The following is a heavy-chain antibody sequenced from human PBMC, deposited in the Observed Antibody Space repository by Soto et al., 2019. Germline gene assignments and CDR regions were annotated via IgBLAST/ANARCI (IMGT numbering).Heavy chain of an antibody. CDR1: GGSFSGYY. CDR2: INHSGST. CDR3: ARGEIAAAGTNYYYYGMDV. V-gene: IGHV4-34*01. Sequence: SETLSLTCAVYGGSFSGYYWSWIRQPPGKGLEWIGEINHSGSTNYNPSLKSRVTISVDTSKNQFSLKLSPVTAADTAVYYCARGEIAAAGTNYYYYGMDVWGQGTTVTVSS. D-gene: IGHD6-13*01. J-gene: IGHJ6*02.